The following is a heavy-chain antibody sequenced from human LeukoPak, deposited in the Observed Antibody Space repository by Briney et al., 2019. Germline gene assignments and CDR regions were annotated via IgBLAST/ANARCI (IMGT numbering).Heavy chain of an antibody. CDR1: RFPFSVYE. CDR3: TLLAVASDFDY. CDR2: IASSGTTK. D-gene: IGHD6-19*01. Sequence: GGSLRLSCAVSRFPFSVYEMNWVRQAPGKGLEWVSNIASSGTTKYHADSVKGRFSISRDNAKSSLYLQMNSLRVEDTAVYYCTLLAVASDFDYWGQGALVTVSS. J-gene: IGHJ4*02. V-gene: IGHV3-48*03.